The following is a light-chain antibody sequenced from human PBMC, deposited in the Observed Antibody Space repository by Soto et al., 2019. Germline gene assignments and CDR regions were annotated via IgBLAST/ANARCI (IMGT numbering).Light chain of an antibody. CDR2: GAS. CDR1: QSVSSN. V-gene: IGKV3D-15*01. Sequence: EIVMTQSPATLSVSPGERATLSCRASQSVSSNLAWYQQKPGQGPRLLIYGASTRATGIPARFSGSGSGTEFTLTISSLQSEDFAVYHCQQYNNWPWTFGQGTKVEIK. CDR3: QQYNNWPWT. J-gene: IGKJ1*01.